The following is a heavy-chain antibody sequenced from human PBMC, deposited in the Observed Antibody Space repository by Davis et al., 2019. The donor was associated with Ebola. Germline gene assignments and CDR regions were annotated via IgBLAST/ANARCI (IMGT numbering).Heavy chain of an antibody. J-gene: IGHJ6*02. CDR1: GFTFSSYS. CDR3: ARAYYDFWSGYSYYYYYYGMDV. V-gene: IGHV3-21*01. D-gene: IGHD3-3*01. CDR2: ISSSSSYI. Sequence: GESLKISCAASGFTFSSYSMNWVRQAPGKGLEWVSSISSSSSYIYYADSVKGRFTISRDNAKNSLYLQMNSLRAEDTAVYYCARAYYDFWSGYSYYYYYYGMDVWGQGTTVTVSS.